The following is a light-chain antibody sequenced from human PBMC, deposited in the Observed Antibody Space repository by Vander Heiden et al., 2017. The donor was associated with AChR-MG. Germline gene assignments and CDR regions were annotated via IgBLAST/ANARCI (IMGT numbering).Light chain of an antibody. Sequence: QPVLTQPPSASASLGASVTLTCTLSSGHSNYKVDWYQQGPGKGPRFVMRVGTGGIVGSKGDGIPDRFSVLGSGLNRYLTIKNIQEEDESDYHCGADHGSGSNFVVVFGGGTKLTVL. CDR1: SGHSNYK. J-gene: IGLJ2*01. CDR2: VGTGGIVG. V-gene: IGLV9-49*01. CDR3: GADHGSGSNFVVV.